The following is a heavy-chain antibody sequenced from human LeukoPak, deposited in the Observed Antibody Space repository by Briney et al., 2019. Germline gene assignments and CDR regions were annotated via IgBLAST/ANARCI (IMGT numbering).Heavy chain of an antibody. J-gene: IGHJ6*03. D-gene: IGHD6-6*01. CDR1: GFTFSSYW. V-gene: IGHV3-7*01. CDR2: IKQDGSEK. Sequence: GGSLRLSCAASGFTFSSYWMSWVRQAPGKGLEWVANIKQDGSEKYYVDSVKGRFTISRENAKNSLYLQMNSLRAEDTAVYYCARAARLHYMDVWGKGTTVTVSS. CDR3: ARAARLHYMDV.